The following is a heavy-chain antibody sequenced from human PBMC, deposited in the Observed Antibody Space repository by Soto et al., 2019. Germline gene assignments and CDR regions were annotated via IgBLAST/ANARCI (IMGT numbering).Heavy chain of an antibody. CDR3: ARRSTTLTPYYYYYKMGV. CDR2: ISGSGDST. CDR1: GFAFRHYA. V-gene: IGHV3-23*01. J-gene: IGHJ6*02. Sequence: GGSLRLSCVASGFAFRHYAMSWVRQAPGKGLEWVSTISGSGDSTFYSDSVKGRCSISRDNSKNTLSLQLNSLRADDTAVYYYARRSTTLTPYYYYYKMGVWYQETTVTVSS. D-gene: IGHD2-2*01.